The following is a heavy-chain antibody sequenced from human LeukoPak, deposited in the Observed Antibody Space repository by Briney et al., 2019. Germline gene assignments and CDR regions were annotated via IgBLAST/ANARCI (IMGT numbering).Heavy chain of an antibody. CDR3: ARVRTTVTTNWFDP. D-gene: IGHD4-11*01. J-gene: IGHJ5*02. Sequence: PGGSLRLSCAASGLTFSSYWMSWVRQAPGKGLEWVANIKQDGSEKYYVDSVKGRFTISRDNAKNSLYLQMNSLRAEDTAVYYCARVRTTVTTNWFDPWGQGTLVTVPS. CDR1: GLTFSSYW. CDR2: IKQDGSEK. V-gene: IGHV3-7*01.